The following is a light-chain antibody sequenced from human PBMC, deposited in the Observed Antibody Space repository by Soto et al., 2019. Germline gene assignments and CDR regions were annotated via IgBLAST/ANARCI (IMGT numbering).Light chain of an antibody. J-gene: IGKJ1*01. V-gene: IGKV1-39*01. CDR2: AAS. CDR1: QSISSY. CDR3: QQSYGTPRT. Sequence: DIEMTHSPSSLSASVGDRVTITCRASQSISSYLNWYQQKPGKAPNLLIYAASSLESGVPSRFSGSGSGTDFTLTISSLQPEDFVTHYCQQSYGTPRTFGQGTRVEIK.